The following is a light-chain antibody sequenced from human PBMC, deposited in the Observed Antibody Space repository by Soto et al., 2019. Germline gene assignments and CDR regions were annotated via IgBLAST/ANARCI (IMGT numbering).Light chain of an antibody. CDR2: GAS. CDR3: QQYGSSPPYT. J-gene: IGKJ2*01. CDR1: QSVSSSY. Sequence: EIVLTQSPCTLSLSPGERATLSCKASQSVSSSYLAWYQQKPGQAPRLLIYGASSRPTGIPDRFSGSGSGTDFTLTISRLEPEDFAVYYCQQYGSSPPYTFGQGTKLEIK. V-gene: IGKV3-20*01.